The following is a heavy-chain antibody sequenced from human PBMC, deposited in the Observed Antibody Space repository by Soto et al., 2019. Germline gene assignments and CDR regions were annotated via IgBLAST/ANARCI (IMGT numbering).Heavy chain of an antibody. D-gene: IGHD6-6*01. Sequence: ASVKVSCKASGYTFTGYYMHWVRQAPGQGLEWMGWINPNSGGTNYAQKFQGWVTMTRDTSISTAYMELSRLRSDDTAVYYCARDRGEPREYSSSFFDYWGQGTLVTVSS. CDR3: ARDRGEPREYSSSFFDY. J-gene: IGHJ4*02. V-gene: IGHV1-2*04. CDR1: GYTFTGYY. CDR2: INPNSGGT.